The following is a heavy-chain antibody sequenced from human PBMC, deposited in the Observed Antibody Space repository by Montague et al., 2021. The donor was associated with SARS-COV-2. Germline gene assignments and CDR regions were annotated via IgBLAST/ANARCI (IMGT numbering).Heavy chain of an antibody. V-gene: IGHV4-4*02. CDR3: ARKTIYFDY. CDR2: IYHSGSP. J-gene: IGHJ4*02. D-gene: IGHD1/OR15-1a*01. Sequence: SETLSLTCTVSGDSISRGNWWTWVRQPPGKGLEWIGEIYHSGSPNYNPSLKSRVTISVDRSKSQFSLNLRSVTAADTAVYYCARKTIYFDYRGQGTLVTVSS. CDR1: GDSISRGNW.